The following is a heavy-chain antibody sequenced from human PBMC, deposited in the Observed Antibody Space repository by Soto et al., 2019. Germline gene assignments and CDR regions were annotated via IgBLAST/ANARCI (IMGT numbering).Heavy chain of an antibody. J-gene: IGHJ4*02. Sequence: EVQLLESGGGLVQPGGSLRLSCAASGFTFNTFDMTWVSQAPGKGLEWVSVIRGADGRTYYADSLKGRFTISRDNSKNTVFLQVTSLSVEDTAVYYCVKGAWCDDWGQGTLVTVSS. CDR3: VKGAWCDD. CDR2: IRGADGRT. D-gene: IGHD6-19*01. CDR1: GFTFNTFD. V-gene: IGHV3-23*01.